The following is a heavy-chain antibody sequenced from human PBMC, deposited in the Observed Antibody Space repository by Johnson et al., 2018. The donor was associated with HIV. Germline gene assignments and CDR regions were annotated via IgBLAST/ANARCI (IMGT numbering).Heavy chain of an antibody. J-gene: IGHJ3*02. Sequence: MLLVESGGGVVQPGRSLRLSCAASGFTFSSYWMSWVRQAPGKGLQWVSAMGTAGDTYYPGSVKGRFTISRDNSKNTMYLQMNSLRAEDTAIDYCAKCRGYDAPFDIWCQGTLVTVSS. V-gene: IGHV3-23*04. D-gene: IGHD6-13*01. CDR1: GFTFSSYW. CDR2: MGTAGDT. CDR3: AKCRGYDAPFDI.